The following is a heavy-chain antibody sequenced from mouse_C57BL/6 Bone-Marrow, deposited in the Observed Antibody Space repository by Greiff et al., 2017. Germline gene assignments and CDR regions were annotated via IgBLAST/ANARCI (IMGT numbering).Heavy chain of an antibody. CDR3: ARSEGWGYFDY. V-gene: IGHV1-66*01. CDR2: IYPGSGNT. D-gene: IGHD3-3*01. CDR1: GYSFTSYY. Sequence: VKLQQSGPELVKPGASVKISCKASGYSFTSYYIHWVKQRPGQGLEWIGWIYPGSGNTKYNEKFKGKATLTADTSSSTAYMQLSSLTAETSAVYYCARSEGWGYFDYWGKGTTLTVSS. J-gene: IGHJ2*01.